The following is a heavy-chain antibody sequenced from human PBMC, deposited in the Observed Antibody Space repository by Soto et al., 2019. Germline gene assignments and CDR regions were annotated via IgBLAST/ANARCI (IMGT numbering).Heavy chain of an antibody. D-gene: IGHD3-3*01. CDR1: GFTFSSYA. J-gene: IGHJ4*02. CDR3: ARSLTIFGVVARFDK. CDR2: ISGSGGST. Sequence: GGSLRLSCAASGFTFSSYAMSWVRQAPGRGLEWVSAISGSGGSTYYADSVKGRFTISRDNSKNTLYLQMNSLRAEDTAVYFCARSLTIFGVVARFDKSGQGTPVTVST. V-gene: IGHV3-23*01.